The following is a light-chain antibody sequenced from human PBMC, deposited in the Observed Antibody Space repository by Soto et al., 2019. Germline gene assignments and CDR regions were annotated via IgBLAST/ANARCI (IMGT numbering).Light chain of an antibody. CDR2: LNSDGSH. Sequence: QLVLTQSPSASASLGASVKLTCTLSGGHSSYAIAWHQQQPEKGPRYLMKLNSDGSHSKGDGIPDRFSGSSSGAERYLTISSLQSEDEADYYCQTWGTGIRVVFGGGTKLTVL. CDR3: QTWGTGIRVV. CDR1: GGHSSYA. V-gene: IGLV4-69*01. J-gene: IGLJ2*01.